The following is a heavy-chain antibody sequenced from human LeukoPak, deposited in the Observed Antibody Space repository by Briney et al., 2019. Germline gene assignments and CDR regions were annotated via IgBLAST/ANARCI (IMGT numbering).Heavy chain of an antibody. CDR1: GLTFNNYA. Sequence: GALRLSCAVSGLTFNNYAMSWVRQAPGKGLEWVSGISGRGASKYYADSVKGRFTISRDNSKNTLYLQMNSLRAEDTAVYYCARDPYNGYYGDDYYYYMDVWGKGTTVTISS. CDR2: ISGRGASK. V-gene: IGHV3-23*01. D-gene: IGHD4-17*01. J-gene: IGHJ6*03. CDR3: ARDPYNGYYGDDYYYYMDV.